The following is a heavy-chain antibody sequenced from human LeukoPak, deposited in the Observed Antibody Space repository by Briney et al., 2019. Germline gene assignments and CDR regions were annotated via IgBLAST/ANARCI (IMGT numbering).Heavy chain of an antibody. D-gene: IGHD3-22*01. J-gene: IGHJ4*02. V-gene: IGHV1-18*01. CDR3: ARRPRYYDSSGFPDDY. CDR2: SSAYNGNT. Sequence: ASVKVSCKASGYTFTSYGISWVRQPPAQGLEWMGWSSAYNGNTNDAQKLQGRVTMNTDTSTSTAYMELRSLRYHDTAVYYCARRPRYYDSSGFPDDYWGQGTLVSVSS. CDR1: GYTFTSYG.